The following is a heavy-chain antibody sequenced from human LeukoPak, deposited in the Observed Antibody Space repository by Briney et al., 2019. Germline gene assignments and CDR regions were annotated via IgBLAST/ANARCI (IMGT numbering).Heavy chain of an antibody. CDR3: ARTYYDILTGYNPYFDY. CDR2: INDDGSFT. J-gene: IGHJ4*02. V-gene: IGHV3-74*01. Sequence: GSLRLSCAASGFTFSNYWMHWVRQVPGKGLVWVSRINDDGSFTTYADSVKGRFTISRDNAKNFLYLQMNSLRAEDTAVYYCARTYYDILTGYNPYFDYWGQGILVTVSS. CDR1: GFTFSNYW. D-gene: IGHD3-9*01.